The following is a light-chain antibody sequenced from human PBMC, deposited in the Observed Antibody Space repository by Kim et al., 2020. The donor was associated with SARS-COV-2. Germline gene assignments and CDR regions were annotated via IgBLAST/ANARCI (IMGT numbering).Light chain of an antibody. V-gene: IGKV1-13*02. CDR1: QDIKSA. J-gene: IGKJ5*01. CDR2: DAS. Sequence: AVRLTQSPSSLSTSIGDRVTVTCRARQDIKSALVWYQQRPGRSPTLLIYDASTLQSGVPSRFSGRGSETHFTLTIDNLHPEDFGTFFCQQFHTYPITFGRGTRLEIK. CDR3: QQFHTYPIT.